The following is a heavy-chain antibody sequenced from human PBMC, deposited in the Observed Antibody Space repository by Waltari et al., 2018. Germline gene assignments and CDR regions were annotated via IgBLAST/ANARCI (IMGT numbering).Heavy chain of an antibody. Sequence: QVQLQESGPGLVKPSETLSLTCTVSGGSISSYYWSWIRLPAGKGLEWIGRIYISGRTNYNPSLKRRVTMSVDTSKNQFALKLSSVTAADTAVYYCARDNSNYYYMDVWGKGTTVTISS. J-gene: IGHJ6*03. CDR2: IYISGRT. CDR3: ARDNSNYYYMDV. CDR1: GGSISSYY. D-gene: IGHD6-13*01. V-gene: IGHV4-4*07.